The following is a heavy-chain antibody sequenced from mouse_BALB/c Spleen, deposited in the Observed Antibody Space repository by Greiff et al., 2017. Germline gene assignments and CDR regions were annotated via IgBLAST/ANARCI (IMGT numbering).Heavy chain of an antibody. Sequence: DVHLVESGGGLVKPGGSLKLSCAASGFTFSSYAMSWVRQTPEKRLEWVATISSGGSYTYYPDSVKGRFTISRDNAKNTLYLQMSSLRSEDTAMYYCARQGGNSVMDYWGQGTSVTVSS. CDR1: GFTFSSYA. CDR3: ARQGGNSVMDY. J-gene: IGHJ4*01. V-gene: IGHV5-9-3*01. CDR2: ISSGGSYT.